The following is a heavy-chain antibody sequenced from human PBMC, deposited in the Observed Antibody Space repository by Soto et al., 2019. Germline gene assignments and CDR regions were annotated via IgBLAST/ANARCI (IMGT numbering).Heavy chain of an antibody. V-gene: IGHV3-15*07. D-gene: IGHD3-3*01. Sequence: PGGSLRLSCAASGFTFSNAGMNWIRQAPGKGLEWVGRIKSKTDGETTDYAAPVKGRFTISRDDSKNTLYLQMNSLKTEDTAVYYCTTDVGGDYDFWSGYYHGYWGQGTLVTVSS. CDR2: IKSKTDGETT. J-gene: IGHJ4*02. CDR1: GFTFSNAG. CDR3: TTDVGGDYDFWSGYYHGY.